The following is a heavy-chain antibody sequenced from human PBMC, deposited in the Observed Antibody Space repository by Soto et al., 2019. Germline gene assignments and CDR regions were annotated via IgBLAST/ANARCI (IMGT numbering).Heavy chain of an antibody. CDR3: EKEPHAVIPLAFDY. D-gene: IGHD2-21*01. V-gene: IGHV3-23*01. J-gene: IGHJ4*02. CDR1: GFTFSTYA. CDR2: ISDNGGRT. Sequence: HPGGSLRLSCAASGFTFSTYAMAWIRQAPGKGLEWVSGISDNGGRTYYAASVKGRFTISRDNSKNTLYLQMNSLRPEDTAMYYCEKEPHAVIPLAFDYWAQATLVTVSS.